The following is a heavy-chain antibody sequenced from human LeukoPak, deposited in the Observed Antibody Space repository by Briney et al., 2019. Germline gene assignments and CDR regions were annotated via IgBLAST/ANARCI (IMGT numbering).Heavy chain of an antibody. Sequence: GGSLRLSCAASGFSFSTYSMHWVRQAPGKGLEWVMAISNDGSQEYYADSVKGRFTISRDNSKNALYLQMNSLRPEDTAVFYCVRELYNYGMDVWGQGTTVTV. CDR1: GFSFSTYS. V-gene: IGHV3-30-3*01. CDR2: ISNDGSQE. J-gene: IGHJ6*02. CDR3: VRELYNYGMDV.